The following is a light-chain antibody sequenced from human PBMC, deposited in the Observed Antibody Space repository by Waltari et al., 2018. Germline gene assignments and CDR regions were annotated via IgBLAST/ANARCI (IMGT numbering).Light chain of an antibody. Sequence: QSVLTQAPSVSGTPGQRVTISCSGTNYNIGSGPVNWYQQVPGMSPKLLIYSNDQRPSGVPDRFSCSKSGTSASLAISGLQSEDEADYYCATWDGRVNGVLFGGVTKVTVL. CDR1: NYNIGSGP. CDR2: SND. V-gene: IGLV1-44*01. J-gene: IGLJ2*01. CDR3: ATWDGRVNGVL.